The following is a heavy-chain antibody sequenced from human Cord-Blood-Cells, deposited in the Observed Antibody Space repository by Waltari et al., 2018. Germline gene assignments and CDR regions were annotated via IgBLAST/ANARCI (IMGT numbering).Heavy chain of an antibody. CDR3: ARVHSSSWYYFDY. Sequence: EVQLVESGGGLVQPGGSLRLSCAASGFTFSTYWMHWFPQAPGKGLVWVSRINSDGSSTSYADSVKGRFTISRDNAKNTLYLQMNSLRAEDTAVYYCARVHSSSWYYFDYWGQGTLVTVSS. V-gene: IGHV3-74*01. J-gene: IGHJ4*02. D-gene: IGHD6-13*01. CDR1: GFTFSTYW. CDR2: INSDGSST.